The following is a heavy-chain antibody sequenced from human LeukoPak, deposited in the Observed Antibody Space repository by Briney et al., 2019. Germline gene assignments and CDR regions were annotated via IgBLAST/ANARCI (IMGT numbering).Heavy chain of an antibody. Sequence: GGSLRLSCAASGFTFSSYSMNWVRQAPGKGLEWVSSISSSSSYIYYADSVKGRFTISRDNAKNSLYLQMNSLRAEDTAVYYCARDSHLRITMVRGVPLDAFDIWGQGTMVTVSS. V-gene: IGHV3-21*01. D-gene: IGHD3-10*01. CDR1: GFTFSSYS. J-gene: IGHJ3*02. CDR2: ISSSSSYI. CDR3: ARDSHLRITMVRGVPLDAFDI.